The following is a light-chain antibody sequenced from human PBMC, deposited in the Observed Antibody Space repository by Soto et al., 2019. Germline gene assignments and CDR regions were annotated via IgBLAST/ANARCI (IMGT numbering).Light chain of an antibody. Sequence: DIQMTQSPSSVSASVGDRVTITCRASQGISIWLAWYQQKPGKAPKLLIHTASNLQSGVPSRFSGSASGTDFTLTINSLQPEDFAAYYCQQTNSFPLTFGGGTKVEIK. J-gene: IGKJ4*01. CDR3: QQTNSFPLT. CDR1: QGISIW. CDR2: TAS. V-gene: IGKV1-12*01.